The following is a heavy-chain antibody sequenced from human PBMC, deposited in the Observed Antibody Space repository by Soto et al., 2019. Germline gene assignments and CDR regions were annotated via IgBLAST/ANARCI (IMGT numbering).Heavy chain of an antibody. J-gene: IGHJ4*02. D-gene: IGHD5-18*01. CDR1: GGSISSSSYY. Sequence: SETLSLTCTVSGGSISSSSYYWGWIRQPPGKGLEWIGSIYYSGSTYYNPSLKSRVTISVDTSKNQFSLKLSSVTAADTAVYYCARHGKGGYSYGSWTYYFDYWGQGTLVTVS. V-gene: IGHV4-39*01. CDR3: ARHGKGGYSYGSWTYYFDY. CDR2: IYYSGST.